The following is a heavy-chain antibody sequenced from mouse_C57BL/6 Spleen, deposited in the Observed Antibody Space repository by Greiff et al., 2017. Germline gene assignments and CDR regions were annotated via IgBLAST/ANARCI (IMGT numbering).Heavy chain of an antibody. V-gene: IGHV14-4*01. CDR1: GFNIKDDY. CDR2: IDPENGNT. Sequence: EVKLVESGAELVRPGASVKLSCTASGFNIKDDYMHWVKQRPEQGLEWIGWIDPENGNTEYASKFQGKATITADTSSNTAYLQLSSLTSEDSAVYYCSTRFDPYAMDYWGQGTSVTVSS. J-gene: IGHJ4*01. CDR3: STRFDPYAMDY.